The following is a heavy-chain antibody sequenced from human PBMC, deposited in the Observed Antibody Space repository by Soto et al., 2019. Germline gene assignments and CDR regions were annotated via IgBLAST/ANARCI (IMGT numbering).Heavy chain of an antibody. Sequence: SQTLSLTCAISGDSVSSNSAAWNWIRQSPSRGLEWLGRTYYRSKWYNDYAVSVKSRITINPDTSKNQFSLQLSSVTAAVTAVYFCARSDSWNSPLPFDYWGQGTLVTVSS. CDR1: GDSVSSNSAA. V-gene: IGHV6-1*01. D-gene: IGHD1-7*01. J-gene: IGHJ4*02. CDR3: ARSDSWNSPLPFDY. CDR2: TYYRSKWYN.